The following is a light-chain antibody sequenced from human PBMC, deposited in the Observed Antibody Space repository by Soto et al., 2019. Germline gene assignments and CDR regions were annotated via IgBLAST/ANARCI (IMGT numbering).Light chain of an antibody. CDR2: DGF. Sequence: QSALTQPASVSGSRGKSITFSCAGSSSDVGSYDLVSWYQQHPGEAPKLIIYDGFKRPSGVSDRFSASKSGYTASLTISGLQADDEAAYYCCSYAASSTFVLGHGTKVT. J-gene: IGLJ1*01. CDR1: SSDVGSYDL. V-gene: IGLV2-23*03. CDR3: CSYAASSTFV.